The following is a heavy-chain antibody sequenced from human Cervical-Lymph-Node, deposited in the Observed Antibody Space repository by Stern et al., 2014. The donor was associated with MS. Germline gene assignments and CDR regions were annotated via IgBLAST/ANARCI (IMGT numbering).Heavy chain of an antibody. CDR1: GYTFTSYD. J-gene: IGHJ4*02. V-gene: IGHV1-8*01. Sequence: VQLLQSGAEVKKPGASVKVSCKASGYTFTSYDINWVRQATGQGLEWMGWMNPNSGNTGYAQKFQGRVTMTRNTSISTAYMELSSLRSEDTAVYYCARGHIAVAGTGFDYWGQGTLVTVSS. CDR2: MNPNSGNT. D-gene: IGHD6-19*01. CDR3: ARGHIAVAGTGFDY.